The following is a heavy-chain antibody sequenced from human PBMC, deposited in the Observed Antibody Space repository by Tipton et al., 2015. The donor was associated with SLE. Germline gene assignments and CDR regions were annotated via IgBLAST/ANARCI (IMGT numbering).Heavy chain of an antibody. CDR3: ARASTVVAALDY. D-gene: IGHD2-15*01. J-gene: IGHJ4*02. CDR1: GGSFSGYY. V-gene: IGHV4-34*01. Sequence: LRLSCAVYGGSFSGYYWSWIRQPPGKGLEWIGEINHSGSTNYNPSLKSRVTISVDTSKNQFSLKLSSVTAADTAVYYCARASTVVAALDYWGQGTLVTVSS. CDR2: INHSGST.